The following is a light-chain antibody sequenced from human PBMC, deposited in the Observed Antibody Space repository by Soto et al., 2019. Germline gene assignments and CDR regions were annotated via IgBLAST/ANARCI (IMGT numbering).Light chain of an antibody. CDR3: QQHDIAPWT. Sequence: DIQMTQSPSSLSASVGDRVTITCRASQSINWYLNWYQQKPGKAPNLLIYAASSLQSGVPSRFSGSGSGPDFTLTISSLQSEDFATYYCQQHDIAPWTFGQGTKVEIK. V-gene: IGKV1-39*01. J-gene: IGKJ1*01. CDR2: AAS. CDR1: QSINWY.